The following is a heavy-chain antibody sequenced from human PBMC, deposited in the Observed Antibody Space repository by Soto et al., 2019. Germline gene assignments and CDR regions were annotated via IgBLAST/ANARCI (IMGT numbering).Heavy chain of an antibody. CDR2: IYYSGST. J-gene: IGHJ3*02. CDR1: GGSISRYY. V-gene: IGHV4-59*08. Sequence: SETLSLTCTVSGGSISRYYWSWIRQPPGKGLEWIGYIYYSGSTNYNPSLKSRVTISVDTSKNQFSLKLSSVTAADTAVYYCARLYGLDAFDIWGQGTMVT. CDR3: ARLYGLDAFDI. D-gene: IGHD3-16*02.